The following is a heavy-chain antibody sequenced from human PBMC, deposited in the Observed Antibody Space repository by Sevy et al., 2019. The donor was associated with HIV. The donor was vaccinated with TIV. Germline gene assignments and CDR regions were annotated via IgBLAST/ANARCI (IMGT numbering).Heavy chain of an antibody. Sequence: GGSLRLSCAASGFIVSSNYMSWVRQAPGNGLEWVSVIYSGGSTYYADSVKGRFTISRDNSKNTLYLQMNSLRAEDTAVHYCARDRNTAMVIGMDVWGQGTTVTVSS. CDR3: ARDRNTAMVIGMDV. D-gene: IGHD5-18*01. V-gene: IGHV3-53*01. J-gene: IGHJ6*02. CDR1: GFIVSSNY. CDR2: IYSGGST.